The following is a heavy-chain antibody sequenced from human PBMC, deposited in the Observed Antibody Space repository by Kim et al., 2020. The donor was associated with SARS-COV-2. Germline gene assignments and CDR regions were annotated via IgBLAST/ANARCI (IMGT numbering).Heavy chain of an antibody. CDR3: ARGRIPGVGYYYMDV. J-gene: IGHJ6*03. CDR2: INHSGST. CDR1: GGSFSGYY. Sequence: SETLSLTCAVYGGSFSGYYWSWIRQPPGKGLEWIGEINHSGSTNYNPSLKSRVTISVDTSKNQFSLKLSSVTAADTAVYYCARGRIPGVGYYYMDVWGKGTTVTVSS. D-gene: IGHD1-26*01. V-gene: IGHV4-34*01.